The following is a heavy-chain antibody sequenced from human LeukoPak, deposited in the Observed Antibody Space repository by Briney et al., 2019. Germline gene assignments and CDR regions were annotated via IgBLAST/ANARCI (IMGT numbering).Heavy chain of an antibody. CDR2: IIPIPGIA. J-gene: IGHJ6*02. CDR1: GGTFSSYA. Sequence: SVKVSCKASGGTFSSYAISWVRQAPGQGLEWMGRIIPIPGIANYAQKFQGRVTITADKSTSTAYMELSSLRSEDTAVYYCARSQGATTPGVVYYYYGMDVWGQGTTVTVSS. V-gene: IGHV1-69*04. CDR3: ARSQGATTPGVVYYYYGMDV. D-gene: IGHD1-26*01.